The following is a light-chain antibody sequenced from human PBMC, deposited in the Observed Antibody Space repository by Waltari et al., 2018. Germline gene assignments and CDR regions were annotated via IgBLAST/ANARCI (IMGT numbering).Light chain of an antibody. CDR2: GVN. J-gene: IGLJ2*01. Sequence: QSVLTQPPSVSGAPGQRVTISCSGSGSNLGAGSDVHWYRQPPGKAPTLLNYGVNTRPPGVSDRFSGSQFDTSASLAIAGLQADDEADYYCQSYDTTLSVVFGGGTKLTVL. CDR1: GSNLGAGSD. CDR3: QSYDTTLSVV. V-gene: IGLV1-40*01.